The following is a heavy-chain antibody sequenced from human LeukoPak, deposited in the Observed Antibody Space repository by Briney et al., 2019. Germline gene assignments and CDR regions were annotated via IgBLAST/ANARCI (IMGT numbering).Heavy chain of an antibody. CDR3: ARGNILTGYEY. V-gene: IGHV3-13*04. CDR2: IGFAGDT. Sequence: PGGSLRLSCAASGFTFSSYDMHWVRQATGKGLEWVSAIGFAGDTYYAGSVKGRFTISRENAKKSLYLQMNSLRAGVTAVYYCARGNILTGYEYWGQGTLVTVSS. CDR1: GFTFSSYD. J-gene: IGHJ4*02. D-gene: IGHD3-9*01.